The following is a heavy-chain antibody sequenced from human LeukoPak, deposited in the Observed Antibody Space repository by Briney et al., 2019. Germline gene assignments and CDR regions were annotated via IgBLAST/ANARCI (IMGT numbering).Heavy chain of an antibody. J-gene: IGHJ4*02. D-gene: IGHD4-17*01. CDR3: AFNPMTTVTSYYFDY. Sequence: SETLSLTCTVSGDSISSYYWSWIRQPAGKGLEWIGRIYTSGSTNYNPSLKSRVTMSVDTSKNQFSLKLTSVTAADTAVYYCAFNPMTTVTSYYFDYWGQGTLVTVSS. V-gene: IGHV4-4*07. CDR2: IYTSGST. CDR1: GDSISSYY.